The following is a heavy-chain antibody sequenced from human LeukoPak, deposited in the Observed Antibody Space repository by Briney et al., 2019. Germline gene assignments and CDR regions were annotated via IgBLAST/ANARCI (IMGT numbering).Heavy chain of an antibody. CDR1: GYSFTSYW. J-gene: IGHJ3*02. CDR2: IYPGDSDT. Sequence: GESLKISCKGSGYSFTSYWIGWVRQMPGKGLEWMGIIYPGDSDTRYSPSFQGQVTISADKSISTAYLQWSSLKASDTAMYYCARHLERGIIRLGELFRKRRPPDAFDIWGQGTMVTVSS. CDR3: ARHLERGIIRLGELFRKRRPPDAFDI. D-gene: IGHD3-16*01. V-gene: IGHV5-51*01.